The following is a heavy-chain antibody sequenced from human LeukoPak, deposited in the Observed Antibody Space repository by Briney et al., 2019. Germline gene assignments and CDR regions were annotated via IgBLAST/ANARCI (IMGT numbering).Heavy chain of an antibody. CDR1: GYTFTSYY. CDR3: ATQDSSGYYDY. CDR2: INPSGGST. V-gene: IGHV1-46*01. J-gene: IGHJ4*02. D-gene: IGHD3-22*01. Sequence: ASEKVSCKESGYTFTSYYMHWVRQAPGQGLEWMGRINPSGGSTSYAQKFQGRVTMTRDTSTSTVYMELSSLRSEDTAVYYCATQDSSGYYDYWGQGTLVTVSS.